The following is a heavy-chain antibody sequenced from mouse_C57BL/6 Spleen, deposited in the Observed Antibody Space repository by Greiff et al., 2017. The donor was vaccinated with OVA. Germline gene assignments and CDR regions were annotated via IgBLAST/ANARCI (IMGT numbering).Heavy chain of an antibody. J-gene: IGHJ2*01. CDR3: ARRDYGSLDY. CDR2: IDPSDSYT. D-gene: IGHD1-1*01. CDR1: GYTFTSYW. V-gene: IGHV1-59*01. Sequence: QVQLQQPGAELVRPGTSVKLSCTASGYTFTSYWMHWVKQRPGQGLEWIGVIDPSDSYTNYNQKFKGKATLTVDTSSRTAYMQLSSLTSEDSAVYYCARRDYGSLDYWGQGTTLTVSS.